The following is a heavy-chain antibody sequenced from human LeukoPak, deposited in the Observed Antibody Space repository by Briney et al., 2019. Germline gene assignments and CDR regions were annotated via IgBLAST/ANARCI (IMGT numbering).Heavy chain of an antibody. CDR3: ARAGSITMIVVARGFDY. CDR1: GFTFSSYW. CDR2: IKQDGSEK. V-gene: IGHV3-7*01. D-gene: IGHD3-22*01. Sequence: GGSLRLSCAASGFTFSSYWMSWVRQAPGKGLERVANIKQDGSEKYYVDSVKGRSTISRDNAKNSLYLQMNSLRAEDTAVYYCARAGSITMIVVARGFDYWGQGTLVTVSS. J-gene: IGHJ4*02.